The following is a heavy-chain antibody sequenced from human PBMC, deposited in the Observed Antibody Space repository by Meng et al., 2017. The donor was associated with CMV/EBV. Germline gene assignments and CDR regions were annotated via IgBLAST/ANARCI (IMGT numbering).Heavy chain of an antibody. Sequence: SVKVSCKASGGTFSSYAISWVRQAPGQGLEWMRGIIPIFGTANYAQKFQGRVTITTDESTSTAYMELSSLRSEDTAVYYCARDRYQLLVSVGRFNWFDPWGQGTLVTVSS. D-gene: IGHD2-2*01. CDR2: IIPIFGTA. V-gene: IGHV1-69*05. J-gene: IGHJ5*02. CDR1: GGTFSSYA. CDR3: ARDRYQLLVSVGRFNWFDP.